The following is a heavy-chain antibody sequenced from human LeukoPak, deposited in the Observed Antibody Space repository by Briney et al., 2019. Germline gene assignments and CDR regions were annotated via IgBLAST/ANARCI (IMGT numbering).Heavy chain of an antibody. CDR1: GFTFSNYE. Sequence: PGGSLRLSCAASGFTFSNYEMNWVRQAPGKGLEWVSYIGSGGGSIYYADSVRGRFTSSRDNAKKSLFLQMNSLRADDTAVYYCARGGAARPDYWGQGTLVTVSS. V-gene: IGHV3-48*03. CDR2: IGSGGGSI. D-gene: IGHD6-6*01. CDR3: ARGGAARPDY. J-gene: IGHJ4*02.